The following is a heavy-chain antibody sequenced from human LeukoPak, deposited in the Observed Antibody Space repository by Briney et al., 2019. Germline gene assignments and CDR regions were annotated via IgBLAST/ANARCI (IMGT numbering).Heavy chain of an antibody. CDR2: IYNSGST. CDR1: GGXISGSY. Sequence: PSETLSLTCTVSGGXISGSYCSWIRQPPGKGLEWIGYIYNSGSTNYNPSLKSRVAISVDTSKNQLSLKLSSVTAADTAVYYCARHEAAALSSLDYWGQGTLVTVSS. V-gene: IGHV4-59*08. J-gene: IGHJ4*02. CDR3: ARHEAAALSSLDY. D-gene: IGHD6-13*01.